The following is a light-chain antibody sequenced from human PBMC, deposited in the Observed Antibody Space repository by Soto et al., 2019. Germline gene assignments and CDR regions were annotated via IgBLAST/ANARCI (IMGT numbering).Light chain of an antibody. CDR3: QQYSDWPPVT. CDR2: DAS. CDR1: QSVSRN. V-gene: IGKV3D-15*01. J-gene: IGKJ4*01. Sequence: EIVMTQSPATLPVSPGETVTLSCRASQSVSRNVAWYQQRPGQAPRLLIFDASTMATGVPARFTGRGSGTEFTLTINSLQSDDFALYYCQQYSDWPPVTFGGGTKVDIK.